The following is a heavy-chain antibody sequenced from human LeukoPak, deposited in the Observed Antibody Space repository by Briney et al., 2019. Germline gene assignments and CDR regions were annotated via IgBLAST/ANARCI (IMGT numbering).Heavy chain of an antibody. J-gene: IGHJ4*02. CDR3: ARYSCRYCSGGSCPRANFDY. CDR2: INHSGST. V-gene: IGHV4-34*01. D-gene: IGHD2-15*01. CDR1: GGSFSGYY. Sequence: SETLSLTCAVYGGSFSGYYWSWIRQPPGKGLEWIGEINHSGSTNYNPSLKSRVTISVDTSKNQFSLKLSSVTAADTAVYYCARYSCRYCSGGSCPRANFDYWGQGTLVTVSS.